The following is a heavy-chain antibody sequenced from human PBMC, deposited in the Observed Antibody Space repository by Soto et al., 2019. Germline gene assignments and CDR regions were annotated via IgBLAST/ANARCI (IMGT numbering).Heavy chain of an antibody. D-gene: IGHD3-22*01. Sequence: ASVKVSCKASGYTFTGYYMHWVRQAPGQGLEWMGWINPNSGGTNYAQKFQGWVTMTRDTSISTAYMELSRLRSDDTAVYYCAGDWYYYDSGGPSPPNFGFDYWGQGTLVTVSS. CDR2: INPNSGGT. CDR1: GYTFTGYY. V-gene: IGHV1-2*04. J-gene: IGHJ4*02. CDR3: AGDWYYYDSGGPSPPNFGFDY.